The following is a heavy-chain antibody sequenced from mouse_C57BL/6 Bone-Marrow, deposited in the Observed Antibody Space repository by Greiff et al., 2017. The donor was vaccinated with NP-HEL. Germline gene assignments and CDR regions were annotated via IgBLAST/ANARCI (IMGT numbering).Heavy chain of an antibody. J-gene: IGHJ2*01. CDR2: IYPRSGNT. D-gene: IGHD4-1*01. CDR3: ANWAFDY. CDR1: GYTFTSYG. V-gene: IGHV1-81*01. Sequence: VKLVESGAELARPGASVKLSCKASGYTFTSYGISWVKQRPGQGLEWIGEIYPRSGNTYYNEKFKGKATLTADKSSSTAYMELRSLTSEDSAVYFCANWAFDYWGQGTTLTVSS.